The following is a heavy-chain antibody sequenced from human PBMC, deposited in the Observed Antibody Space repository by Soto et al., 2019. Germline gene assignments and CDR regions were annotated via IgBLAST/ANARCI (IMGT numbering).Heavy chain of an antibody. CDR3: ARSLLDEYSSSWRSAYYGMDV. Sequence: QVQLVQSGAEVKKPGASVKVSCKASGFTFSAYYIYWVRQAPGQGLEWIGWINPNSGGTNNAQKSQGRVTMTRDTSTSTVYMERSALIPDDTAVYYCARSLLDEYSSSWRSAYYGMDVWGQGTTVTVSS. D-gene: IGHD6-13*01. V-gene: IGHV1-2*02. J-gene: IGHJ6*02. CDR1: GFTFSAYY. CDR2: INPNSGGT.